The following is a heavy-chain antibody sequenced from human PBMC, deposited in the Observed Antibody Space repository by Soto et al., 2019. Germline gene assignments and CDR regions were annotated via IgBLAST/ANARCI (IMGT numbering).Heavy chain of an antibody. CDR2: ISAYNGNT. V-gene: IGHV1-18*01. D-gene: IGHD6-13*01. CDR3: ARDSAAAAGTVYSYSGMDV. Sequence: GASVKVSCKASGYTFTSYGISWVRQAPGQGLEWMGWISAYNGNTNYAQKLQGRVTMTTDTSTSTAYMELRSLRSDDTAVYYCARDSAAAAGTVYSYSGMDVWGQETTVTVSS. CDR1: GYTFTSYG. J-gene: IGHJ6*02.